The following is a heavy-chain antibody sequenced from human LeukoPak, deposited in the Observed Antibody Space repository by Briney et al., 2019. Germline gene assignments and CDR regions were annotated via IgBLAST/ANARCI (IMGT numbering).Heavy chain of an antibody. CDR2: IKDKANNYAT. V-gene: IGHV3-73*01. CDR1: GFTFSCPG. D-gene: IGHD3-16*01. CDR3: TELRAHAFDN. Sequence: GGSLRLSCAASGFTFSCPGVHWVRQASGGGLEWVGLIKDKANNYATEYAATVEGRFTISRDDSKNTAYLQMNSLKTEDTAVYYCTELRAHAFDNWGQGTMVTVSS. J-gene: IGHJ3*02.